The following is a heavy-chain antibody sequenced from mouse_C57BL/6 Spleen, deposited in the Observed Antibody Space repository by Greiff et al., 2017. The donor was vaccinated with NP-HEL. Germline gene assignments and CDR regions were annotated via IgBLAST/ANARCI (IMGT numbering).Heavy chain of an antibody. CDR2: INPGSGGT. D-gene: IGHD2-5*01. J-gene: IGHJ3*01. CDR3: ARHLYSNSFAY. V-gene: IGHV1-54*01. Sequence: VQLQQSGAELVRPGTSVKVSCKASGYAFTNYLIEWVKQRPGQGLEWIGVINPGSGGTNYNEKFKGKATLTADKSSSTAYMQLSSLTSEDSAVYFCARHLYSNSFAYWGQGTLVTVSA. CDR1: GYAFTNYL.